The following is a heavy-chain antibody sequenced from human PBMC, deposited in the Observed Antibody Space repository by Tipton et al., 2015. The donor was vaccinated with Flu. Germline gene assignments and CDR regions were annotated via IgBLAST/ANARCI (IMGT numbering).Heavy chain of an antibody. Sequence: QLMQSGAEVKKPGESLKISCKGSGYAFTSFYIGWVRQMPGKGLEWMGIIYPGDSETRYSPSFQGQVTISADKSINTAYLQWSSLKASDTAMYYCARRSRSSMYEWGQGTLVTVSS. V-gene: IGHV5-51*03. CDR3: ARRSRSSMYE. D-gene: IGHD6-6*01. CDR1: GYAFTSFY. J-gene: IGHJ4*02. CDR2: IYPGDSET.